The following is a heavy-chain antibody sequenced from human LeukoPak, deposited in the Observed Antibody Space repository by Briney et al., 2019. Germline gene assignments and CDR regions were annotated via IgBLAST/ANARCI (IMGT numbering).Heavy chain of an antibody. Sequence: GGSLTHSCAASGFTFSSYGMHEAPQAPGKGLEWVAYISHDGSNKHYAASETSRYTISRDKSKNTLYLQINSLRAEDTAVHYCAKGGRTVIHYYSGMDVWGRGTTVTVSS. V-gene: IGHV3-30*18. J-gene: IGHJ6*02. CDR3: AKGGRTVIHYYSGMDV. CDR2: ISHDGSNK. CDR1: GFTFSSYG. D-gene: IGHD4-17*01.